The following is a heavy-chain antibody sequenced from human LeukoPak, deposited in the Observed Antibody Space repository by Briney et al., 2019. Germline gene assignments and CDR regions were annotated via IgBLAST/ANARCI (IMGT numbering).Heavy chain of an antibody. Sequence: ASVTVSCKASGNTFNSFDINWVRQAPGQGLEWMGWMNTNSGNSAYPQKFQGRVTMTRNTATGTAYMELRSLRSEDTAVYYCARGSVSEDCSGGSCYTVDCWGQGTLVTVSA. CDR1: GNTFNSFD. CDR2: MNTNSGNS. CDR3: ARGSVSEDCSGGSCYTVDC. D-gene: IGHD2-15*01. V-gene: IGHV1-8*01. J-gene: IGHJ4*02.